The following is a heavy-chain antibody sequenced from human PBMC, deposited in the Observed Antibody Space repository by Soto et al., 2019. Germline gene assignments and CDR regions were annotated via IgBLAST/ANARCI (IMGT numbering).Heavy chain of an antibody. J-gene: IGHJ5*02. CDR2: IYYSGRT. D-gene: IGHD6-6*01. CDR1: GGSISSGGYY. V-gene: IGHV4-31*03. Sequence: SETLSLTCTVSGGSISSGGYYWSWIRQHPGKGLEWIGYIYYSGRTYYNPSLHSRVSIAVDTTENQFSLKLTSVTAADTSVYYCARISFSSSSSCFDPWGRGTLVTV. CDR3: ARISFSSSSSCFDP.